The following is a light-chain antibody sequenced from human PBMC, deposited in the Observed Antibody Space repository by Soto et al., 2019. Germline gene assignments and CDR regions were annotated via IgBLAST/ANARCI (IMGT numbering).Light chain of an antibody. J-gene: IGKJ2*01. CDR2: AAS. CDR1: QGLRNY. V-gene: IGKV1-27*01. CDR3: QKYNSAPYT. Sequence: DIQMTQSPSSLSASVGDRVTIACRASQGLRNYLAWYQQKPGKVPMLLIYAASTVQSGVPSRFSGSGSGTDFTLTISRLQPEDVATYYCQKYNSAPYTFGQGTKLEIK.